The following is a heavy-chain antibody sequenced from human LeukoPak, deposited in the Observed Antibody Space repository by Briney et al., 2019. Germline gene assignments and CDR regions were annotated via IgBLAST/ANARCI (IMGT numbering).Heavy chain of an antibody. V-gene: IGHV3-9*01. CDR2: ISWNSGSI. D-gene: IGHD2-2*01. CDR1: GFTFDDYA. J-gene: IGHJ4*02. Sequence: GRSLRLSCAASGFTFDDYAMHWVRQAPGKGLEWVSGISWNSGSIGYADSVKGRFTISRDNAKNSLYLQMNSLRAEDTASYYCAKGDCSSTSCHDDYRGQGTLVTVSS. CDR3: AKGDCSSTSCHDDY.